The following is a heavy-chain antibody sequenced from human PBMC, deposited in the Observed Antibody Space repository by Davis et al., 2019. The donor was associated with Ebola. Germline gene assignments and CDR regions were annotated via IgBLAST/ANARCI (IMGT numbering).Heavy chain of an antibody. D-gene: IGHD3-10*01. Sequence: ASVKVSCKASGYTFTSYYMHWVRQAPGQGLEWMGIINPSGGSTSYAQKFQGRVTMTRDTSTSTVYMELSSLRSEDTAVYYCAREVVRGVIIKRRPTCFGMDVWGKGTTVTVSS. J-gene: IGHJ6*04. CDR1: GYTFTSYY. CDR2: INPSGGST. V-gene: IGHV1-46*01. CDR3: AREVVRGVIIKRRPTCFGMDV.